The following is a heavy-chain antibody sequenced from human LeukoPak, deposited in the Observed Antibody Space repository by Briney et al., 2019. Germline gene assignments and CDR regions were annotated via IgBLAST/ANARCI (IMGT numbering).Heavy chain of an antibody. V-gene: IGHV3-30*02. CDR3: AKDNLLTGCNLDY. D-gene: IGHD3-9*01. CDR1: GFTFSSYG. J-gene: IGHJ4*02. CDR2: IRYDGTEQ. Sequence: GGSLRLSCAASGFTFSSYGMHWVRQAPGKGLEWLTFIRYDGTEQYYPDSVKGRFTVSRDNSKNTLYLQMNSLRAEDTALYYCAKDNLLTGCNLDYWGQGTRITVSS.